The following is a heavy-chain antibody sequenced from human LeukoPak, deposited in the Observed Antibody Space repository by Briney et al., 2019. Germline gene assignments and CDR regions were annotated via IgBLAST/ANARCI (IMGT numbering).Heavy chain of an antibody. CDR3: VRVRSGYYFDY. J-gene: IGHJ4*02. CDR2: INWNGGST. Sequence: PGGSLRLSCAASGFTFDDYEMSWVRQAPGKGLEWVSGINWNGGSTGYADSVKGRFTISRDNAKNSLYLQMNSLRDEDTAVYYCVRVRSGYYFDYWGQGTLVTVSS. D-gene: IGHD3-3*01. CDR1: GFTFDDYE. V-gene: IGHV3-20*04.